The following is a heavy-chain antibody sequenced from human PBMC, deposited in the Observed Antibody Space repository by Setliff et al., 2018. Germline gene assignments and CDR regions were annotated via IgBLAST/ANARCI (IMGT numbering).Heavy chain of an antibody. CDR1: GGTFSSYV. J-gene: IGHJ6*03. CDR3: ARGIRQYCSGSYCPGYMDV. V-gene: IGHV1-69*06. CDR2: IIPILGTA. Sequence: SVKVSCKASGGTFSSYVISWVRQAPGQGLEWMGGIIPILGTANYAQKFPGRVTITADKTSTRAYMELSSLRSDDAAVYYCARGIRQYCSGSYCPGYMDVWGTGTTVTVS. D-gene: IGHD2-15*01.